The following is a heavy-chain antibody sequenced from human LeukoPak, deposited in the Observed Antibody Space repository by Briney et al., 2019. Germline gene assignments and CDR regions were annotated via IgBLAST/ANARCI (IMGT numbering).Heavy chain of an antibody. Sequence: SETLSLTCTVSGGSISSSSYYWGWIRQPPGKGLEWIGSIYYSGSTCYNPSLKSRVTISVDTSKNQFSLKLSSVTAADTAVYYCARFYSNTGWFDPWGQGTLVTVSS. CDR3: ARFYSNTGWFDP. D-gene: IGHD4-11*01. V-gene: IGHV4-39*07. CDR2: IYYSGST. J-gene: IGHJ5*02. CDR1: GGSISSSSYY.